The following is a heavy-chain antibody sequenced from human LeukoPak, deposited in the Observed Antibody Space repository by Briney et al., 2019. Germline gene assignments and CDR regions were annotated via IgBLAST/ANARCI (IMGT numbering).Heavy chain of an antibody. D-gene: IGHD6-13*01. CDR2: IYYSGNT. CDR3: PRRRSSWYGNEYFQH. CDR1: GASISSSSYY. J-gene: IGHJ1*01. V-gene: IGHV4-39*02. Sequence: PSETLSLTCTVSGASISSSSYYWGWIRQPPGKGLEWIGRIYYSGNTYDNPSLKSRVTISVDTSKHHFSLKQSSATAAGTAVYYCPRRRSSWYGNEYFQHWGQGTLVTVSS.